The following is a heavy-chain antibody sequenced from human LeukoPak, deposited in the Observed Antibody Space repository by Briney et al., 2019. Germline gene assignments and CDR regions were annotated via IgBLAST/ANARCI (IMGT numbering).Heavy chain of an antibody. CDR3: ARVPAYCSGGSCTSYWYFDL. CDR2: VRVDGMST. J-gene: IGHJ2*01. CDR1: GFNFSSYW. V-gene: IGHV3-74*01. Sequence: GGSLRLSCAASGFNFSSYWMHWVRQAPGKGLLWVSRVRVDGMSTTYADSVKGRFTISRDNAKNTLYLQMNSLRAEDTAVYYCARVPAYCSGGSCTSYWYFDLWGRGTLVTVSS. D-gene: IGHD2-15*01.